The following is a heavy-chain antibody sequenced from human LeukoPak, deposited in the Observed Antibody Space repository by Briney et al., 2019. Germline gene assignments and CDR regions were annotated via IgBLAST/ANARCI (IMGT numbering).Heavy chain of an antibody. J-gene: IGHJ5*02. D-gene: IGHD3-10*01. V-gene: IGHV3-30*04. CDR1: GFTFSSYA. Sequence: GRSLRLSCAASGFTFSSYAMHWVRQAPGKGLEWVAVISYDGSNKYYADSVKGRFTISRDNSKNTLYLQMNSLRAEDTAVYYCARGLAFWRVRMNWFDPWGQGTLVTVSS. CDR2: ISYDGSNK. CDR3: ARGLAFWRVRMNWFDP.